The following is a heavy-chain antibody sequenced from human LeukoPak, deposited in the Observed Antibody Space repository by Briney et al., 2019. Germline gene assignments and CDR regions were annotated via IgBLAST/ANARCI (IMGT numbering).Heavy chain of an antibody. D-gene: IGHD3-10*01. V-gene: IGHV3-23*01. CDR2: ISGSGGST. J-gene: IGHJ3*01. Sequence: GGSLRLSCAASGFTFSSYAMSWVRQAPGKGLEWVSAISGSGGSTYYADSVKGRFTISRDNSKNTLYLQMNSLRAEDTAVYYCATRERLILFGEPNYAFALWGQGTMVTVSS. CDR3: ATRERLILFGEPNYAFAL. CDR1: GFTFSSYA.